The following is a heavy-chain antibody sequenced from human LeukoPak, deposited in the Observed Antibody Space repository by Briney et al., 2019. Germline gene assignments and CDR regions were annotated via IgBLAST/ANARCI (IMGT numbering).Heavy chain of an antibody. CDR3: ASYDSSGTYFDY. J-gene: IGHJ4*02. Sequence: SETLSLTCAVYGGSFSGYYWGWIRQPPGKGLEWIGEINHSGSTNYNPSLKSRVTISVDTSKNQFSLKLSSVTAADTAVYYCASYDSSGTYFDYWGQGTLVTVSS. CDR1: GGSFSGYY. D-gene: IGHD3-22*01. V-gene: IGHV4-34*01. CDR2: INHSGST.